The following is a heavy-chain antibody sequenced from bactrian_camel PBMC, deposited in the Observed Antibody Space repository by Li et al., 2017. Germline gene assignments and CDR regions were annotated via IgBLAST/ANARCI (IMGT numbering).Heavy chain of an antibody. CDR2: IDSVGRT. CDR1: GVTINGKC. J-gene: IGHJ4*01. D-gene: IGHD2*01. V-gene: IGHV3S53*01. CDR3: AARWGRAYCSSGFDD. Sequence: HVQLVESGGGLVQPGGSLRLSCEASGVTINGKCMGWFRQAPGKDREWVAQIDSVGRTDYARSVKGRFTISKDNGKDVLYLQMNSMNPGDTAIYYCAARWGRAYCSSGFDDWGQGTQVTVS.